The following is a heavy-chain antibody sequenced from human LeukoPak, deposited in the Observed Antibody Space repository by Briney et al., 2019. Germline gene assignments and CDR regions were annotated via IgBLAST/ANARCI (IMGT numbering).Heavy chain of an antibody. Sequence: GGSLRLSCAASGFTFRSYTMNWVRQAPGKGLEWVSSISTSSSSINYADSLKGRFTISRDNAKNSLYPQMNSLRAEDTAVYYCATYSSSNGREFQYWGQGTLVTVSS. CDR1: GFTFRSYT. CDR2: ISTSSSSI. CDR3: ATYSSSNGREFQY. J-gene: IGHJ1*01. V-gene: IGHV3-21*01. D-gene: IGHD2-2*01.